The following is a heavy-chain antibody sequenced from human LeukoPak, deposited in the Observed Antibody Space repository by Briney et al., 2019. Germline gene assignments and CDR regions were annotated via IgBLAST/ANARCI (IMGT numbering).Heavy chain of an antibody. V-gene: IGHV3-23*01. Sequence: GGSLRLSCAASGFTFSSYAMSWVRQAPGKGLEWVSLISGSGGSTYYADSVKGRFTISRDNSKNALYLQMSSLRAEDTAIYYCAKSAVGATMFDYWGQGTLVTVSS. J-gene: IGHJ4*02. D-gene: IGHD1-26*01. CDR2: ISGSGGST. CDR3: AKSAVGATMFDY. CDR1: GFTFSSYA.